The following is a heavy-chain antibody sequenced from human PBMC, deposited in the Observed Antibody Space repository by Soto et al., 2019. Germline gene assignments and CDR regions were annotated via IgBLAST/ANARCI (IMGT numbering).Heavy chain of an antibody. J-gene: IGHJ4*02. D-gene: IGHD6-19*01. V-gene: IGHV1-24*01. Sequence: ASVKVSCKVSGYTLTVLSMHWVRQAPGKGLEWMGGFDPEDGETIYAQKFQGRVTMTEDTSTDTAYMELSSLRSEDTAVYYCATGRYSSGPFDYWGQGTLVTVSS. CDR1: GYTLTVLS. CDR3: ATGRYSSGPFDY. CDR2: FDPEDGET.